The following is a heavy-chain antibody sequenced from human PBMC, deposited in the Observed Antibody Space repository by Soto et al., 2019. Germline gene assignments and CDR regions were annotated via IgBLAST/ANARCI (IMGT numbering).Heavy chain of an antibody. CDR3: ARVVVTAIRGVTFDI. V-gene: IGHV4-31*03. D-gene: IGHD2-21*02. J-gene: IGHJ3*02. CDR1: GGSISSGGYY. Sequence: QVQLQESGPGLVKPSQTLSLTCTVSGGSISSGGYYWSWIRQHPGKGLAWIGYIYSSGSTYYNPSLKSRVTISVDTSKNQFSLKLSSVTAADTAVYYCARVVVTAIRGVTFDIWGQGTMGTVSS. CDR2: IYSSGST.